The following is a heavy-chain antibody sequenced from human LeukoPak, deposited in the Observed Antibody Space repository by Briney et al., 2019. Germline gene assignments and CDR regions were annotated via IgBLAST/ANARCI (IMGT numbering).Heavy chain of an antibody. D-gene: IGHD6-19*01. Sequence: GGSLRLSCAASGFTFSSYGMHWVRQAPGKGLEWVAFIRYDGSNKYYADSVKGRFTISRDNSKNTLYLQMNSLRAEDTAVYYCAKDTYSSGWYPDYWGQGTLVTVSS. CDR2: IRYDGSNK. V-gene: IGHV3-30*02. J-gene: IGHJ4*02. CDR3: AKDTYSSGWYPDY. CDR1: GFTFSSYG.